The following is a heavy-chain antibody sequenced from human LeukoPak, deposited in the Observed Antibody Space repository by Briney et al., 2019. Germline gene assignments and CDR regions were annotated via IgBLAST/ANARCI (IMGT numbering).Heavy chain of an antibody. CDR1: GFTFSSYT. CDR3: ARDEASLNRFDP. CDR2: ISYDGSNE. J-gene: IGHJ5*02. Sequence: GRSLRLSCAASGFTFSSYTMHWVRQAPGKGLEWVAVISYDGSNEYYADSVKGRFTISRDNSKNTLYLQMNSLRAEDTAVYYCARDEASLNRFDPWGQGTLVTVSS. V-gene: IGHV3-30-3*01.